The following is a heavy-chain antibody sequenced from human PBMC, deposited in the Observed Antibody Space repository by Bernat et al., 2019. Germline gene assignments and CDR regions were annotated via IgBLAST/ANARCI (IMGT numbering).Heavy chain of an antibody. V-gene: IGHV3-30*01. D-gene: IGHD4-17*01. CDR1: GFTFSSYA. J-gene: IGHJ5*02. CDR3: ARDHSLEYGNWFDP. CDR2: ISYDGSNK. Sequence: QVQLVESGGGVVQPGRSLRLSCAASGFTFSSYAMHWVRQAPGKGLEWVAVISYDGSNKYYADSVKGRFTISRDNSKNTLYLQMNSLRAEDTAVYYCARDHSLEYGNWFDPWGQGTLVTVSS.